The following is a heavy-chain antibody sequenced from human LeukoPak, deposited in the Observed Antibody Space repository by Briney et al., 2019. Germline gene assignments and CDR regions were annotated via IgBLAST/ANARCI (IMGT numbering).Heavy chain of an antibody. CDR2: ISWNSGST. J-gene: IGHJ4*02. CDR3: ATGRGSNWNYDYFDY. CDR1: GFTFDDYA. Sequence: GRSLRLSCAASGFTFDDYAMHWVRQVPGKGLVWVSGISWNSGSTGYTDSVKGRFTISRDNAKNSLYLQMNSLRAEDTALYYCATGRGSNWNYDYFDYWGQGTLVTVSS. D-gene: IGHD1-7*01. V-gene: IGHV3-9*01.